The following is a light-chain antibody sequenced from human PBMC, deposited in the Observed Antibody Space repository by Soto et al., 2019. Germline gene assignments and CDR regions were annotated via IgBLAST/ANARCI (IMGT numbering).Light chain of an antibody. V-gene: IGLV2-8*01. CDR3: NSYAGSNNWV. CDR1: SSDVGGYNY. Sequence: QSVLTQPASVSGSPGQSITISCTGTSSDVGGYNYVSWYQQHPGKAPKLMIYEVSKRPSGVPDRFSGSKSGNTASLTVSGIKAEDEADYYCNSYAGSNNWVFGGGTKLTVL. CDR2: EVS. J-gene: IGLJ3*02.